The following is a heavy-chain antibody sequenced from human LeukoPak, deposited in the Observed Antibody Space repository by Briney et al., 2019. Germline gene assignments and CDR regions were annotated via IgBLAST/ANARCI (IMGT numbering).Heavy chain of an antibody. J-gene: IGHJ4*02. CDR3: ARDYGGYGY. CDR1: GYTFTGYY. D-gene: IGHD4-17*01. CDR2: INPNNGGT. V-gene: IGHV1-2*02. Sequence: ASVKVSCKASGYTFTGYYMRWVRQTPGQGLEWMGWINPNNGGTNYAQNFQGGVTMTRDTSNSTAYMELSRLRSDDTAVYYCARDYGGYGYWGQRNLVSVSS.